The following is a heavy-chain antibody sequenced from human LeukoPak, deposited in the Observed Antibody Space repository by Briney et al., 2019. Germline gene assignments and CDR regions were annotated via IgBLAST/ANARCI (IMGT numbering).Heavy chain of an antibody. D-gene: IGHD6-6*01. J-gene: IGHJ4*02. CDR3: AKDEGVYEQLVHRGYFDY. CDR1: GFSFSSYG. CDR2: IRYDGSNK. V-gene: IGHV3-30*02. Sequence: GGSLRLSCAAYGFSFSSYGMYWVRQAPGKGLEWVAFIRYDGSNKYYADSVKGRFTISRDNSKNTLHLQMNSLRAEDTAVYYCAKDEGVYEQLVHRGYFDYWGQGTLVTVSS.